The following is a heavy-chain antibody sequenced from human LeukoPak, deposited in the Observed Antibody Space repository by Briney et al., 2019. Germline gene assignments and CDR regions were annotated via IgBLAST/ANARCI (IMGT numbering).Heavy chain of an antibody. D-gene: IGHD1-26*01. J-gene: IGHJ3*02. V-gene: IGHV3-7*01. CDR1: RFSLSSHW. CDR2: IKEDGREK. CDR3: AKTIVGSNVFDI. Sequence: GGALRLSCVDSRFSLSSHWMTWVRQAPGKGLEWVANIKEDGREKYYTDSVKGRFTISRDNAKNSLYLQMNSLRGEDTAVYYCAKTIVGSNVFDIWGQGTLVTVSS.